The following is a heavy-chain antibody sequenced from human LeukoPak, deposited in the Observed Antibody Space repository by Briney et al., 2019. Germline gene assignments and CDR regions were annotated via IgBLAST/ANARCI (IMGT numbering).Heavy chain of an antibody. V-gene: IGHV3-30*18. CDR3: KNSYGCPDAFDI. Sequence: GGSLRLSCAASGFTFSSYGMHWVRQAPGKGLEWVAVISYDGSNKYYADSVTGRFTISRDNSKNTLYLQMNSLRGEDTAVYYCKNSYGCPDAFDIWGQGTMVTVSS. J-gene: IGHJ3*02. CDR1: GFTFSSYG. CDR2: ISYDGSNK. D-gene: IGHD2-2*01.